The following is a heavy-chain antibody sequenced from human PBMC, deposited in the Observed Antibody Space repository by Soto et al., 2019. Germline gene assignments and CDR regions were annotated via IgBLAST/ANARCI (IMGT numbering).Heavy chain of an antibody. CDR3: ARDEDWFDS. CDR2: IYPGDSDI. Sequence: PGGSLKLSGQRAGYRCTSYCICWVRQMPGKGLEWMGIIYPGDSDIRYSPSFQGQVTISADKSISTAYLQWSSLKASDTAVYYCARDEDWFDSWGQGTLVTVSS. CDR1: GYRCTSYC. V-gene: IGHV5-51*01. J-gene: IGHJ5*01.